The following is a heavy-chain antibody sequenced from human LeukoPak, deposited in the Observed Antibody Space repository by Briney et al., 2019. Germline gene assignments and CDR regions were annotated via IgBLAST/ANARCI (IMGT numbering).Heavy chain of an antibody. CDR3: ARAGIYSSGWYQEVFSDNWFDP. CDR1: GYTFTSYA. V-gene: IGHV1-3*04. CDR2: INTGNGNT. J-gene: IGHJ5*02. Sequence: GASVKVSCKASGYTFTSYAMHWVRQAPGQRLEWMGWINTGNGNTKYSQKFQGRVTITRDTSASTAYMELSSLRSEDTAVYYCARAGIYSSGWYQEVFSDNWFDPWGQGTLVTVSS. D-gene: IGHD6-19*01.